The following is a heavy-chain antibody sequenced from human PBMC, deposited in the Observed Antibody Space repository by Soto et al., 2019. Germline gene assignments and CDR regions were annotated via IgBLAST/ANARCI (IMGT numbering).Heavy chain of an antibody. J-gene: IGHJ3*02. V-gene: IGHV3-33*01. CDR1: GFTFSSYG. Sequence: GGSLRLSCAASGFTFSSYGMHWVRQAPGKGLEWVAVIWYDGSNKYYADSVKGRFTISRDNSKNTLYLQMNSLRAEDTAVYYCARDSKRITIFGVVTGGAFDIWGQGTMVTVSS. D-gene: IGHD3-3*01. CDR2: IWYDGSNK. CDR3: ARDSKRITIFGVVTGGAFDI.